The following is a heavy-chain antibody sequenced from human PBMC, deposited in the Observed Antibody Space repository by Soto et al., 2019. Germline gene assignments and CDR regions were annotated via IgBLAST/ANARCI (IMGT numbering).Heavy chain of an antibody. CDR1: GYDFSKNW. D-gene: IGHD6-13*01. J-gene: IGHJ4*02. V-gene: IGHV5-51*01. Sequence: EVQLVQSGAVVKKPGESLKISCKGFGYDFSKNWIGWVRQTPGEGLEWMGIIYPGDSDTKYSPSFQGQVTFSADKSISTAYLQWSSLNASDTAIYYCARHFSSSWFYFDYWGQGTLVTVSS. CDR2: IYPGDSDT. CDR3: ARHFSSSWFYFDY.